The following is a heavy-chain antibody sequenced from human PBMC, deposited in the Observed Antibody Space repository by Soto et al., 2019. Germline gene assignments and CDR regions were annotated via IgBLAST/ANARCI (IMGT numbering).Heavy chain of an antibody. J-gene: IGHJ4*02. V-gene: IGHV4-34*01. D-gene: IGHD3-9*01. CDR3: ARGYYDIFSGRAPNNFHY. CDR2: INHSGST. CDR1: GGSFSGYY. Sequence: QVQLQQWGAGLLKPSETLSLTFAVYGGSFSGYYWSWIRQPHGKGLEWIGEINHSGSTNYNPSLKLRVTTSVDTSVNQFSLRLSSVTAADTAVYYCARGYYDIFSGRAPNNFHYWGQGSLVTVSS.